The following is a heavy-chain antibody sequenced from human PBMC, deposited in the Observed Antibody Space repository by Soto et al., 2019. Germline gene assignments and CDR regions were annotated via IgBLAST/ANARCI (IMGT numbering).Heavy chain of an antibody. Sequence: EVQLSESGGGLVQTGGSLRLSCAASGFTFSSYSMGWVRQAPGKGLEWVSAISGRDDSTNYADSVRGRFTISRDNSKNTLYLQMSSLGAEDTAVYYCAKSALAYAGEFDNWGQGTLVTVSS. CDR3: AKSALAYAGEFDN. V-gene: IGHV3-23*01. CDR1: GFTFSSYS. D-gene: IGHD2-21*01. J-gene: IGHJ4*02. CDR2: ISGRDDST.